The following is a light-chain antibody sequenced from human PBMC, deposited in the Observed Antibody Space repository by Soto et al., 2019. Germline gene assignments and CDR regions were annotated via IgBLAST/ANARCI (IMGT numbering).Light chain of an antibody. V-gene: IGLV2-14*01. J-gene: IGLJ2*01. CDR2: EVN. CDR3: CSYTNSSTGV. CDR1: SGDVGAYNY. Sequence: QSVLTQPASVSGCPGQSITISCTGTSGDVGAYNYVSWFQHHPGKAPRLVIYEVNNRPSGVSDRISGSKSGNTASLTISGLQGEDEADYFCCSYTNSSTGVFGGGTKVTVL.